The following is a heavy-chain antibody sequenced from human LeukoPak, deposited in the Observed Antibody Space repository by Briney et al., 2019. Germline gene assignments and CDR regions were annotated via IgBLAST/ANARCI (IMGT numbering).Heavy chain of an antibody. CDR2: INTDGSNT. Sequence: PGGSLRLSCAASGFTFSNYWMHWVRQAPGKGLVWVSHINTDGSNTGHADSVKGRFTISRDNAQNTLYLQMNSLRAEDTAVYYCTRDLGGHDTYWGQGTLVTVSS. D-gene: IGHD3-22*01. V-gene: IGHV3-74*01. CDR3: TRDLGGHDTY. CDR1: GFTFSNYW. J-gene: IGHJ4*02.